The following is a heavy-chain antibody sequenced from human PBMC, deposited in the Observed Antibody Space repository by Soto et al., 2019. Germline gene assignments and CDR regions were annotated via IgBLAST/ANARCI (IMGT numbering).Heavy chain of an antibody. Sequence: PGGSLRLSCSVSGFIFNSYAMHWVRQAPGKGLEWVAVISYDGSNKYYADSVKGRFTISRDNSKNTLYLQMNSLRAEDTAVYYCAKAFDPPFGDQPPHFDYWGQGTLVTVSS. CDR2: ISYDGSNK. CDR3: AKAFDPPFGDQPPHFDY. V-gene: IGHV3-30*04. D-gene: IGHD3-10*01. J-gene: IGHJ4*02. CDR1: GFIFNSYA.